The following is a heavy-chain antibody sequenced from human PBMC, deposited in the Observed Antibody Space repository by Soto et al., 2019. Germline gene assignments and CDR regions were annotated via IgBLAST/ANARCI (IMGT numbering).Heavy chain of an antibody. D-gene: IGHD6-19*01. CDR2: LDHSGSP. CDR1: GGPFSGYY. V-gene: IGHV4-34*01. CDR3: ARAYSSGWYWFDP. Sequence: SETLSLTCAVSGGPFSGYYWSWIRQPPGKGLEWIGELDHSGSPNYNPSLNSRVTMSIDTSKSQFPLKLNSVTAADTAVYFCARAYSSGWYWFDPWGQGTLVTVSS. J-gene: IGHJ5*02.